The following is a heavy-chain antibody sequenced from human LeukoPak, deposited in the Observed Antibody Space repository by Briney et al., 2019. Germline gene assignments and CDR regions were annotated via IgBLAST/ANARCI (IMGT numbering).Heavy chain of an antibody. CDR2: IYYSGST. CDR3: ARHAPNYYDSSGFGLDP. D-gene: IGHD3-22*01. V-gene: IGHV4-39*01. J-gene: IGHJ5*02. CDR1: GRSISSSSYY. Sequence: SETLSLTCTVAGRSISSSSYYWGWLRQPPGKGLEWIGSIYYSGSTYYNPSLKSRVTISVDTSKNQFSLKLSSVTAADTAVYYCARHAPNYYDSSGFGLDPWGQGTLVTVSS.